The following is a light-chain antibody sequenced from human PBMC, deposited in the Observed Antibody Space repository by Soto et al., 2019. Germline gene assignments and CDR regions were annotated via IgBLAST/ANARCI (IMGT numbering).Light chain of an antibody. J-gene: IGKJ4*01. V-gene: IGKV3-20*01. CDR1: QSVSNRY. Sequence: EIVMTQSPGTLSLSPGERATLSCRASQSVSNRYLAWYQLKPGQAPRLFIYGASRRATGIPDTFSGSGSGTDFLLTISRLEPEDFGVYFCQQYGSSATTFGGGTKVEIK. CDR3: QQYGSSATT. CDR2: GAS.